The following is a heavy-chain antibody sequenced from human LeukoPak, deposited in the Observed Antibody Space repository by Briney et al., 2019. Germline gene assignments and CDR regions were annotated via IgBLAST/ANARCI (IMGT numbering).Heavy chain of an antibody. CDR2: IYYSGTT. V-gene: IGHV4-39*01. D-gene: IGHD3-10*01. CDR3: AKHYMGSSYNHGLDC. Sequence: PSETLSLTCTVSGGSISSVNYYWGWIRQPLGKGLEWIGSIYYSGTTYYNPSLKSRVTISVDTSKNQFSLKLSSVTAADTALYYCAKHYMGSSYNHGLDCWGQGTLVTVSS. J-gene: IGHJ4*02. CDR1: GGSISSVNYY.